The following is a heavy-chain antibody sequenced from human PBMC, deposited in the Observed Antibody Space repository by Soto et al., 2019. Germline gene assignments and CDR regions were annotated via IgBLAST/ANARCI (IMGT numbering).Heavy chain of an antibody. J-gene: IGHJ4*02. CDR1: GGTFSTYT. CDR3: AGGMCFGGSCYLDV. CDR2: ISPGIDIR. Sequence: QVQLVQSGAEVKKPGSSVKVSCKASGGTFSTYTLYWVRQAPGQGLEWMGGISPGIDIRDYAQKFQGRVQSTADESTSTVFMQLTTLLSEDSALYSCAGGMCFGGSCYLDVWGQGTLVTVSS. D-gene: IGHD2-15*01. V-gene: IGHV1-69*12.